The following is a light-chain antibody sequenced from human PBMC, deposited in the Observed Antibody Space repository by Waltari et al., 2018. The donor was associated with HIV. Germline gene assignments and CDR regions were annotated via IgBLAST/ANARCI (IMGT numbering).Light chain of an antibody. V-gene: IGKV1-39*01. Sequence: DIQLTQSPSALSASVGARVTITCRASPSVGAYLNWSHQESGGPPRLVIYGASSGLVGVPSRLYGGRSGNAFALTITSVQPEDFGTFFCHQTSETPWTFGQGT. J-gene: IGKJ1*01. CDR2: GAS. CDR3: HQTSETPWT. CDR1: PSVGAY.